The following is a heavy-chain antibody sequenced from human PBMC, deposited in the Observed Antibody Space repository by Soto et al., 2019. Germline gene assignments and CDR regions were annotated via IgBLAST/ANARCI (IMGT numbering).Heavy chain of an antibody. V-gene: IGHV5-51*01. Sequence: GESLKISCKGVGYKFGSAWIGWVRQMPGKGLEWMGIIKPGTSDIRYSPSCRGHVTISADEAVSTAYLQWSSLKASDTAMYYCARQLSHICDSWGQGTLVTSPQ. CDR1: GYKFGSAW. CDR3: ARQLSHICDS. D-gene: IGHD3-3*02. J-gene: IGHJ4*02. CDR2: IKPGTSDI.